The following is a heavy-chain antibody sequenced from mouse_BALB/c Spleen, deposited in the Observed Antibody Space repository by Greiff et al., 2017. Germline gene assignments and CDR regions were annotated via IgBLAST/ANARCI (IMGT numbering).Heavy chain of an antibody. Sequence: EVQLQESGPELVKPGASVKMSCKASGYTFTSYVMHWVKQKPGQGLEWIGYINPYNDGTKYNEKFKGKATLTSDKSSSTAYMELSSLTSEDSAVYYCAREGVDGYFYAMDYWGQGTSVTVSS. V-gene: IGHV1-14*01. CDR2: INPYNDGT. CDR3: AREGVDGYFYAMDY. D-gene: IGHD2-3*01. J-gene: IGHJ4*01. CDR1: GYTFTSYV.